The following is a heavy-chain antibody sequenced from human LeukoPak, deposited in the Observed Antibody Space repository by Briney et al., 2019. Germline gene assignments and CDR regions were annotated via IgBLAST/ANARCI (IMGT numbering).Heavy chain of an antibody. CDR2: VSRSGGSI. CDR1: GFTFSSYA. Sequence: PGGSLRLSCAASGFTFSSYAMSWVRQAPGKGLEWVSSVSRSGGSIYYADSVKGRFTISRDNSKNTLSLQMNSLRAEDTAVYYCAKETLNYYDSSLPDAFDIWGQGTMVTVSS. D-gene: IGHD3-22*01. CDR3: AKETLNYYDSSLPDAFDI. J-gene: IGHJ3*02. V-gene: IGHV3-23*01.